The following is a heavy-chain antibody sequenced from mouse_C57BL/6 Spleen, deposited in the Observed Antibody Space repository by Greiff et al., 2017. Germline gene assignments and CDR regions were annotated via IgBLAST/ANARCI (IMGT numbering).Heavy chain of an antibody. D-gene: IGHD2-4*01. V-gene: IGHV1-76*01. CDR2: IYPGSGNT. CDR3: ARGVNYDYDGDPAWFAY. CDR1: GYTFTDYY. J-gene: IGHJ3*01. Sequence: QVQLQQSGAELVRPGASVKLSCKASGYTFTDYYINWVKQRPGQGLEWIARIYPGSGNTYYNEKFKGKATLTAEKSSSTAYMQLSSLTSEDSAVYFCARGVNYDYDGDPAWFAYWGQGTLVTVSA.